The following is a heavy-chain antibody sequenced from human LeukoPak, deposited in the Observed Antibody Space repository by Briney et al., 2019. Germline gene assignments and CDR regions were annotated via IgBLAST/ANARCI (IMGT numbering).Heavy chain of an antibody. CDR1: GGSISGYY. V-gene: IGHV4-59*01. J-gene: IGHJ6*02. CDR2: IYYSGST. Sequence: PSETLSLTCTVSGGSISGYYWSWIRQPPGKGLEWIGYIYYSGSTNYNPSLKSRVTISVDTSKNQFSLKLSSVTAADTAVYYCARASKHFYYNYGMDVWGQGTTVTVSS. CDR3: ARASKHFYYNYGMDV.